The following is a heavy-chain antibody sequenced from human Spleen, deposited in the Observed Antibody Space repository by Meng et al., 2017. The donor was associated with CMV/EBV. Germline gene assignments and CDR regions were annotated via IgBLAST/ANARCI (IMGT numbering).Heavy chain of an antibody. V-gene: IGHV3-30*14. CDR1: GFTFSSYA. J-gene: IGHJ4*02. CDR3: ARDRPEGY. CDR2: ISYDGSNK. Sequence: GGSLRLSCAASGFTFSSYAMHWVRQAPGKGLEWVAVISYDGSNKYYADSVKGRFTISRDKAKNTLYLQMNSLRAEDTAVYYCARDRPEGYWGQGTLVTVSS.